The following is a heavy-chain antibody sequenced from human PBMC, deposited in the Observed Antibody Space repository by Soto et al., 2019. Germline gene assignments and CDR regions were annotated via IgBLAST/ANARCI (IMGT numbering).Heavy chain of an antibody. CDR1: GHSVCSNSRA. CDR2: TYYRSKWYN. Sequence: SQTLSLTCAISGHSVCSNSRAWNWIRQSPSRGLEWLGRTYYRSKWYNDYAVSVKSRITINPDTSKNQFSLQLNSVTPEDTAVYYCARDLSGSSSPPSSSWFDPWGQGTLVTVSS. CDR3: ARDLSGSSSPPSSSWFDP. D-gene: IGHD6-13*01. J-gene: IGHJ5*02. V-gene: IGHV6-1*01.